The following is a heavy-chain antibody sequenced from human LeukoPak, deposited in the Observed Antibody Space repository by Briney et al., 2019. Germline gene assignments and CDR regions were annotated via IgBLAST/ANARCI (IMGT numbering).Heavy chain of an antibody. Sequence: GGSVRLSCAASGFTFSSYEMNWVRQAPGKGLEWVSYISSSGSTIYYADSVKGRFTISRDNAKNSLYLQMNSLRAEDTAVYYCARDRADCSSTSCFHYYGMDVWGQGTTVTVSS. CDR3: ARDRADCSSTSCFHYYGMDV. J-gene: IGHJ6*02. CDR2: ISSSGSTI. V-gene: IGHV3-48*03. D-gene: IGHD2-2*01. CDR1: GFTFSSYE.